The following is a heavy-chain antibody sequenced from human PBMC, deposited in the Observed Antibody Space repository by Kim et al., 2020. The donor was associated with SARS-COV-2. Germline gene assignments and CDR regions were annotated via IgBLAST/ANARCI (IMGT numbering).Heavy chain of an antibody. D-gene: IGHD3-22*01. CDR3: ARFSITMIVVVSYGMDV. V-gene: IGHV4-34*01. CDR1: GGSFSGYY. CDR2: INHSGST. J-gene: IGHJ6*02. Sequence: SETLSLTCAVHGGSFSGYYWSWIRQPPGKGLEWIGEINHSGSTNYNPSLKSRVTISVDTSKNQFSLKLSSVTAADTAVYYCARFSITMIVVVSYGMDVWGQGTTVTVSS.